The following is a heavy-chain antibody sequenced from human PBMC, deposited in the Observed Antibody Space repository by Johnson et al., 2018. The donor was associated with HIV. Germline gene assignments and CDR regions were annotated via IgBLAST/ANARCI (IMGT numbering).Heavy chain of an antibody. D-gene: IGHD2-2*01. J-gene: IGHJ3*02. CDR2: INWNGGST. CDR1: GFTVSSNY. CDR3: ARDRKYQLLLKLSSADAFDI. V-gene: IGHV3-20*04. Sequence: MQLVESGGGLVQPGGSLRLSCAASGFTVSSNYMSWVRQAPGKGLEWISSINWNGGSTGYVDSVKGRFTISRDNAKNSLYLQMNSLRAEDTALYYCARDRKYQLLLKLSSADAFDIWGQGTMVTVSS.